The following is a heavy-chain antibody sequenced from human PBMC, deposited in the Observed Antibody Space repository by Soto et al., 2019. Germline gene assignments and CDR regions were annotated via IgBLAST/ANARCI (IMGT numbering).Heavy chain of an antibody. CDR1: GGSISSGGYY. D-gene: IGHD3-3*01. J-gene: IGHJ6*03. CDR3: AREYYDFWSGPHYYYYMDV. Sequence: TLSLTCTVSGGSISSGGYYWSWIRQHPGKGLEWIGYIYYSGSAYYNPSLKSRVTISVDTSKNQFSLKLSSVTAADTAVYFCAREYYDFWSGPHYYYYMDVWGKGTTVTVSS. CDR2: IYYSGSA. V-gene: IGHV4-31*03.